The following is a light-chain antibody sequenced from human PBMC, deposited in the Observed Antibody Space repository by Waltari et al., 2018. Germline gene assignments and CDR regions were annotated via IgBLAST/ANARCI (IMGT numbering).Light chain of an antibody. CDR3: QQSYSTPPT. J-gene: IGKJ4*01. CDR2: AAS. Sequence: DIQMTQSPSSLSASVGDRVTITCRASQSISSYLNWYQQKPGKAPKHLIYAASSLQSGVPSRFSGSGSGTDFTLTISSLQPEDFATYYCQQSYSTPPTFGGGTKVEIK. CDR1: QSISSY. V-gene: IGKV1-39*01.